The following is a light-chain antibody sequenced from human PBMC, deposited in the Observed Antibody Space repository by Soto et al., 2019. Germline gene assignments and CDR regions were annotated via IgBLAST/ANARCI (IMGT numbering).Light chain of an antibody. Sequence: DIVMTQSPLSLPVTPGEPASISCRSSQSLLHSNGYNYLGWFLQKPGQSPQLLIYLGSGRASGGPDRFSGSGSGTDFTLKISRVEAEDVGVYYCMQVLQTPLTFGGGTKVEIK. J-gene: IGKJ4*01. V-gene: IGKV2-28*01. CDR2: LGS. CDR1: QSLLHSNGYNY. CDR3: MQVLQTPLT.